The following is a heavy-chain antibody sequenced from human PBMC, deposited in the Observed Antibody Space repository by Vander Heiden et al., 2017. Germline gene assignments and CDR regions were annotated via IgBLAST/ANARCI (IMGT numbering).Heavy chain of an antibody. Sequence: EVQLVESGGGLVQPGGSLRLPCAASGFTFSITSMNLLGQAPGKGLEWLAYISSTSSTIYHADSVKGRFTISRDNAKASLFLQMDNLSAEDTAIYYCAKDGWESVDYSNCPDYWGQGTLVTVSS. CDR3: AKDGWESVDYSNCPDY. CDR1: GFTFSITS. CDR2: ISSTSSTI. J-gene: IGHJ4*02. V-gene: IGHV3-48*01. D-gene: IGHD4-4*01.